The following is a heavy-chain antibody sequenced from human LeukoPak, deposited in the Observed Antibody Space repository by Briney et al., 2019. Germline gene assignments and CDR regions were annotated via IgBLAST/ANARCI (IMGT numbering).Heavy chain of an antibody. Sequence: TGGSLRLSCAASGFTFSNIAMTWVRQAPGKGLEWVSSISGSAGSAYYADSVKGRFSISRDNSKNTLYLQMNSLRAEDTAVYYCARETIAAAGKGFDPWGQGTLVTVSS. CDR1: GFTFSNIA. D-gene: IGHD6-13*01. V-gene: IGHV3-23*01. CDR2: ISGSAGSA. J-gene: IGHJ5*02. CDR3: ARETIAAAGKGFDP.